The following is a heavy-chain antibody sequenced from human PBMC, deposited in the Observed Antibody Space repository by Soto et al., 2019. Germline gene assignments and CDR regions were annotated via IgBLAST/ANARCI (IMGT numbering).Heavy chain of an antibody. V-gene: IGHV4-31*03. J-gene: IGHJ5*02. D-gene: IGHD6-13*01. CDR1: GGSISSGGYY. Sequence: SETLSLTCTVSGGSISSGGYYWSWIRQHPGKGLEWIGYIYYSGSTYYNPSLKSRVTISVDTSKNQFSLKLSSVTAADTAVYYCARATQQLVLGWFDPWGQGTLVTVSS. CDR2: IYYSGST. CDR3: ARATQQLVLGWFDP.